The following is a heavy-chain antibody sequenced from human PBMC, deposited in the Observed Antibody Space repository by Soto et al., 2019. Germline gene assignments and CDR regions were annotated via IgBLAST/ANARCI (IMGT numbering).Heavy chain of an antibody. CDR1: GFTFSNYG. CDR3: AIVGYDILTGHKNYGMDV. J-gene: IGHJ6*02. CDR2: IWYDGSNK. D-gene: IGHD3-9*01. Sequence: GGPLRLSRAAAGFTFSNYGMHWARQAPGKGLEWVTVIWYDGSNKYYADSVKGRFTISRDNSKNTLYLQMNSLRAEDTAVYYCAIVGYDILTGHKNYGMDVWGQGTTVTVSS. V-gene: IGHV3-33*01.